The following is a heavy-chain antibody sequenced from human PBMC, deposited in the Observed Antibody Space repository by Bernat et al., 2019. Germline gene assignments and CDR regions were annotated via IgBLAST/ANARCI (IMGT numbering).Heavy chain of an antibody. CDR3: VRDGAALYYYHGMDV. V-gene: IGHV3-30*04. CDR2: VSYDGRNK. J-gene: IGHJ6*02. CDR1: GFTFSDYS. Sequence: VQLVESGGGVVQPGRSLRLPCVASGFTFSDYSLHWVRQAPGKGLEWVAVVSYDGRNKYYADSVQARFIISRDDSENTLYLQMDSLKSEDTAVYYCVRDGAALYYYHGMDVCGRGTTVTVSS. D-gene: IGHD6-25*01.